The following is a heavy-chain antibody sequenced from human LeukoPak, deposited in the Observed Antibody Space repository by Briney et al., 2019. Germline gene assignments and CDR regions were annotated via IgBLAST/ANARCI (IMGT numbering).Heavy chain of an antibody. CDR1: GFTFSSYE. CDR2: ISSSGSTI. J-gene: IGHJ4*02. V-gene: IGHV3-48*03. Sequence: GGSLRLSCAASGFTFSSYEMNWVRQAPGKGLEWVSYISSSGSTIYYADSVKDRFTISRDNAKNSLYLQMNSLRAEDTAVYYCARDLGVVVMGDYWGQGTLVTVSS. D-gene: IGHD2/OR15-2a*01. CDR3: ARDLGVVVMGDY.